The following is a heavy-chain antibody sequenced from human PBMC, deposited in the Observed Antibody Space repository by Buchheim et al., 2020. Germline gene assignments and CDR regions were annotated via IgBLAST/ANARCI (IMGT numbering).Heavy chain of an antibody. D-gene: IGHD3-3*01. CDR2: ISGSGGST. Sequence: EVQLSESGGGLVQPGGSLRLSCAASGFTFSNYAMSWVRQAPGKGLEWISIISGSGGSTYYADSVTGRFTISRDNSKNMLYVEMSSLRAEDTAVYHCAKLDRPGNYDFWSGYVGGFDYWGQGTL. CDR3: AKLDRPGNYDFWSGYVGGFDY. J-gene: IGHJ4*02. CDR1: GFTFSNYA. V-gene: IGHV3-23*01.